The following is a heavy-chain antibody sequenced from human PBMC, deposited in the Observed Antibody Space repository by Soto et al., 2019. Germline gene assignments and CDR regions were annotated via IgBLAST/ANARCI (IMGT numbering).Heavy chain of an antibody. CDR3: ARGTMIVVVIRPFDY. D-gene: IGHD3-22*01. J-gene: IGHJ4*02. V-gene: IGHV4-39*01. CDR2: IYYSGST. CDR1: GGSISSSSYY. Sequence: SETLSLTCTVSGGSISSSSYYWGWIRQPPGKGLEWIGSIYYSGSTYYNPSLKSRVTISVDTSKNQFSLKLSSVTAADTAVYYCARGTMIVVVIRPFDYWGQGTLVTVSS.